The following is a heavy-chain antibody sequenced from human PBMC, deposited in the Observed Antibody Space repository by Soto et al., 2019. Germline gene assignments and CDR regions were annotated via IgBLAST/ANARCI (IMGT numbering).Heavy chain of an antibody. J-gene: IGHJ5*01. D-gene: IGHD3-16*01. CDR3: ASLIGNSWLDS. V-gene: IGHV6-1*01. CDR1: GDSVSSNDAT. CDR2: TYYRSRWQT. Sequence: SQTLSLTCAISGDSVSSNDATWDWIRQSPSRSLEWLGRTYYRSRWQTDNAMSVKSRISINPDTSSNQVSLQLNSVTPDDTAVYYGASLIGNSWLDSWGQGTLVTAPQ.